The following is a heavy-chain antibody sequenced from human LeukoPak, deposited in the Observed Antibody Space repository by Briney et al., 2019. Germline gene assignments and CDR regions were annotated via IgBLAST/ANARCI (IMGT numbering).Heavy chain of an antibody. CDR1: GFTFSRNA. CDR3: AKDPMTTVTTVDSD. J-gene: IGHJ4*02. Sequence: GGSLRLSCAASGFTFSRNAMSWVRQAPGKGLEWVSTISGSDNDTYYADSVKGRFSISRDNSKNTLYLQMNSLRAEDTAVYYCAKDPMTTVTTVDSDWGQGTLVTVSS. V-gene: IGHV3-23*01. CDR2: ISGSDNDT. D-gene: IGHD4-17*01.